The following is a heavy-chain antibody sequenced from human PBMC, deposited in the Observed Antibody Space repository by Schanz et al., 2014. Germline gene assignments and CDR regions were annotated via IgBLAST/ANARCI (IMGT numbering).Heavy chain of an antibody. CDR3: AKDISETSGKDAY. D-gene: IGHD2-15*01. CDR2: ISGTGGDDT. V-gene: IGHV3-23*01. CDR1: GFSFGTYA. J-gene: IGHJ4*02. Sequence: EVHLLESGGGLVQPGGSLRLSCAASGFSFGTYAMSWVRQAPGKGLLWVSSISGTGGDDTYYADSVKGRFTISRDNSKNTLFLQMNSLRVEDSAIYYCAKDISETSGKDAYWGQGTLVTVSS.